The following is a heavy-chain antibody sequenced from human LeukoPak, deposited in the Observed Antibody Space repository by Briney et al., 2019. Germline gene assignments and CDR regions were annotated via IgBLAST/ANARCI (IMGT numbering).Heavy chain of an antibody. J-gene: IGHJ4*02. CDR1: VFSFSSYV. V-gene: IGHV3-23*01. Sequence: GGSLRLSCAASVFSFSSYVLSWVRPAPGKGLEWVSAISGSGGGTYYADSVKGRFTISRDNSKNTLYLQMNSLRAEDTAVYYCAKGRIAEAGSLDYWGQGPLITVSS. D-gene: IGHD6-19*01. CDR3: AKGRIAEAGSLDY. CDR2: ISGSGGGT.